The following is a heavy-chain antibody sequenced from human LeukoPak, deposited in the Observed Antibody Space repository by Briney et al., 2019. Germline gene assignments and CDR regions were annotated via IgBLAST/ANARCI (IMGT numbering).Heavy chain of an antibody. J-gene: IGHJ6*03. D-gene: IGHD2-2*02. CDR2: NIPIFGTA. CDR3: ARRSGLGAAIYLYYYMDV. Sequence: GCSVKVSCKASVGTFSSYAISGVRQAPGEGREWMGGNIPIFGTANYAQKFQVRVPITTDEPTSTSYMELSRRRPRDPAGHCCARRSGLGAAIYLYYYMDVWGKGTTVTVSS. V-gene: IGHV1-69*05. CDR1: VGTFSSYA.